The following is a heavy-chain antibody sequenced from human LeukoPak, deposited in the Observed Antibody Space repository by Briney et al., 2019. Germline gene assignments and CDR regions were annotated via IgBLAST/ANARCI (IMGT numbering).Heavy chain of an antibody. J-gene: IGHJ3*02. V-gene: IGHV4-59*01. D-gene: IGHD3-22*01. Sequence: SETLSLTCTVSGGSISSYYWSWIRQPPGKGQEWIGYIYYSGSTNYNPSLKSRVTISVDTSKNQFSLKLSSVTAADTAVYYCARDPDHYDSSGLAFDIWGQGTMVTVSS. CDR3: ARDPDHYDSSGLAFDI. CDR1: GGSISSYY. CDR2: IYYSGST.